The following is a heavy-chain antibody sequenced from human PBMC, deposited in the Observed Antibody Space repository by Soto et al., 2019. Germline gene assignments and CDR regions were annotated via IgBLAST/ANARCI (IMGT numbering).Heavy chain of an antibody. CDR3: AGGMVKRRAFDI. D-gene: IGHD2-21*01. Sequence: SETLSLTCAVYGGSFSAYYWSWIRQPPGRGLEWIGEIIHSGSTNYNPSPKSRVTISVVTSKNQVSLKLSTVTAADTAVYYCAGGMVKRRAFDIWGQGTMVTI. CDR2: IIHSGST. J-gene: IGHJ3*02. V-gene: IGHV4-34*01. CDR1: GGSFSAYY.